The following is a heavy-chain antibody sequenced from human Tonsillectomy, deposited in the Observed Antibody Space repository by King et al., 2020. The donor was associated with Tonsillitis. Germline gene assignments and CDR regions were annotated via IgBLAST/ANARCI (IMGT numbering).Heavy chain of an antibody. J-gene: IGHJ4*02. V-gene: IGHV1-18*01. CDR1: GYTFTSYG. D-gene: IGHD6-25*01. CDR2: ISAYNGNI. Sequence: QLVQSGAEVKKPGASVKISCKASGYTFTSYGISWVRQAPGQGLELLGRISAYNGNIKYAQKLQARVTMTTDTSTSTAYMELRGLRSDDTAVYYCSRDRDSSGDYWGQGTLVTVSS. CDR3: SRDRDSSGDY.